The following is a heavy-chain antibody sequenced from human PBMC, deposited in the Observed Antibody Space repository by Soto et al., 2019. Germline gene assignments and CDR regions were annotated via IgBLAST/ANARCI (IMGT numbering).Heavy chain of an antibody. Sequence: ASVKVSCKASGYTFTGYYMHWVRQAPGQGLEWMGWINPNSGGTNYAQKFQGWVTMTRDTSISTAYMELSRLRSDDTAVYYCAREMGNGDVVVVDDWGQGTLVTVSS. CDR2: INPNSGGT. CDR3: AREMGNGDVVVVDD. V-gene: IGHV1-2*04. CDR1: GYTFTGYY. J-gene: IGHJ4*02. D-gene: IGHD2-15*01.